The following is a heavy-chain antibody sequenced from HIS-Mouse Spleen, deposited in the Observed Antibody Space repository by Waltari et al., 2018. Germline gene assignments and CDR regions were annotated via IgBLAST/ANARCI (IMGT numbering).Heavy chain of an antibody. Sequence: EVQLVESGGGLVQPGGSLRLSFAAAGFTFSSYGMAGVRQAPGKGLEWVANIKQDGSEKYYVDSVKGRFTISRDNAKNSLYLQMNSLRAEDTAVYYCAREGDSGSYFDYLGQGTLVTVSS. V-gene: IGHV3-7*01. D-gene: IGHD1-26*01. J-gene: IGHJ4*02. CDR3: AREGDSGSYFDY. CDR1: GFTFSSYG. CDR2: IKQDGSEK.